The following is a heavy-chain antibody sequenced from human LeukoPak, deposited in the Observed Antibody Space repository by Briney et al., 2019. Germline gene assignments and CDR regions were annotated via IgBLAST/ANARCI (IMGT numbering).Heavy chain of an antibody. CDR1: VFPFGSYA. Sequence: GGTLRLSCAASVFPFGSYAMRWVRQSPGRGLEWVSVISGSGGSTYYADSVKRQFTISRDNSKNTLYLQMNSLRAEDTAVYYCAKEWRGSMVRGVMAFDPWGQGTLVTVSS. CDR2: ISGSGGST. J-gene: IGHJ5*02. D-gene: IGHD3-10*01. V-gene: IGHV3-23*01. CDR3: AKEWRGSMVRGVMAFDP.